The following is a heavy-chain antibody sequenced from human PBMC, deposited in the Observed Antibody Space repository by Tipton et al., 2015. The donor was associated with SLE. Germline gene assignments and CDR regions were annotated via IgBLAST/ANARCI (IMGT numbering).Heavy chain of an antibody. V-gene: IGHV4-4*07. J-gene: IGHJ6*03. Sequence: TLSLTCVVYNGSFSGYFWSWIRQPAGKGLEWIGRIYTSGSTNYNPSLKSRVTISVDTSKNQFSLKLGSVTAADTAVYYCAREVGAYAYYYYYMDVWGKGTTVTVSS. CDR1: NGSFSGYF. CDR2: IYTSGST. D-gene: IGHD1-26*01. CDR3: AREVGAYAYYYYYMDV.